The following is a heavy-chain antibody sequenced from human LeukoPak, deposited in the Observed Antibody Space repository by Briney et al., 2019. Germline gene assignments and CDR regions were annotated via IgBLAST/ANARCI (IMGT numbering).Heavy chain of an antibody. CDR1: GYSISSGYY. V-gene: IGHV4-38-2*01. Sequence: SETLSLTCAVSGYSISSGYYWGWIRQPPGKGREWIGSIYHSGSTYYNPSLKSRVTISVDTSKNQFSLKLSSVTAADTAVYYCARHHVALWLGEFQYNWFDPWGQGTLVTVSS. D-gene: IGHD3-10*01. CDR3: ARHHVALWLGEFQYNWFDP. CDR2: IYHSGST. J-gene: IGHJ5*02.